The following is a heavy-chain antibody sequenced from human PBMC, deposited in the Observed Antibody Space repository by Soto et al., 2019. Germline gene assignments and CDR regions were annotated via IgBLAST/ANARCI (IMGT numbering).Heavy chain of an antibody. CDR1: GDSVSSGVYY. Sequence: LSLTCSVSGDSVSSGVYYWSWIRQPPGKGLEWIGCISHSGTTKYNPSLKNPVTIAVDTSKNQFSLKLSFVTAADTAVYFCARVSFYYDTSGYAVGWFDPWGQGTPVTVS. D-gene: IGHD3-22*01. V-gene: IGHV4-61*08. CDR2: ISHSGTT. CDR3: ARVSFYYDTSGYAVGWFDP. J-gene: IGHJ5*02.